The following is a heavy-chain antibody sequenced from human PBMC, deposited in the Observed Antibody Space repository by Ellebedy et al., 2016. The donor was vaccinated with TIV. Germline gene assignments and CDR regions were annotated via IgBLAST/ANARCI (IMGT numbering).Heavy chain of an antibody. D-gene: IGHD5-24*01. Sequence: GGSLRLSCAASGFSFSTYSMARVRQAPGKGLEWVSYVSSSTGDKYYADSVKGRFTLSRVNAENSLYLHMNSLSDEDTAVYYCAREGRDGYNPYFDLWGQGILVTVSS. CDR1: GFSFSTYS. CDR2: VSSSTGDK. V-gene: IGHV3-48*02. CDR3: AREGRDGYNPYFDL. J-gene: IGHJ4*02.